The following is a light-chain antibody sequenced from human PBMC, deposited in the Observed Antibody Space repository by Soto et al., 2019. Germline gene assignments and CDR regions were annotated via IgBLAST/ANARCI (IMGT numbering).Light chain of an antibody. CDR1: QSVHTN. V-gene: IGKV3-15*01. CDR3: QQYNDWPPWT. Sequence: EIVMTQSPVTLSVSPGERATLSCRASQSVHTNLAWYQQKPGQAPRILIYGASTRATGIPARFSGTGSGTEFTLTISSLQSEDFAVYYCQQYNDWPPWTFGQGTKVEIK. CDR2: GAS. J-gene: IGKJ1*01.